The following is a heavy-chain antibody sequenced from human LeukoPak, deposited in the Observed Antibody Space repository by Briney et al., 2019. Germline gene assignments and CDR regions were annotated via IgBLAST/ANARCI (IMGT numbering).Heavy chain of an antibody. CDR1: GFTFSSYW. V-gene: IGHV3-7*01. CDR3: ARDLRGSGWYFDY. Sequence: GGSLRLSCAASGFTFSSYWMSWVRQAPEKGLEWVANIKQDGSEKYYVDSVKGRFTISRDNAKNSLYLQMNSLRAEDTAVYYCARDLRGSGWYFDYWGQGTLVTVSS. J-gene: IGHJ4*02. CDR2: IKQDGSEK. D-gene: IGHD6-19*01.